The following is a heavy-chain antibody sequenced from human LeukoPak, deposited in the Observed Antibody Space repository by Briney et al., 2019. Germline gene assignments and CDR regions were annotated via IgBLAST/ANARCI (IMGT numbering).Heavy chain of an antibody. J-gene: IGHJ4*02. V-gene: IGHV3-7*01. Sequence: GGSLRLSCAASGFTFSSYWMSWVRQAPGKGLEWVANIKQDGSEKYYVDSVKGRFTISRDNAKSSLYLQMNSLRAEDTAVYYCASPYCSSTSCSTLHDFWGQGTLVTVSS. CDR3: ASPYCSSTSCSTLHDF. CDR2: IKQDGSEK. CDR1: GFTFSSYW. D-gene: IGHD2-2*01.